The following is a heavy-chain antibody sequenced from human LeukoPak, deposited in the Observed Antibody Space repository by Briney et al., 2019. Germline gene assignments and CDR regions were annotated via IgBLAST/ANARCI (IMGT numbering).Heavy chain of an antibody. CDR2: IYPGDSDT. J-gene: IGHJ4*02. D-gene: IGHD4-17*01. CDR3: MRHGDYVPGDY. CDR1: GYSFNNYW. V-gene: IGHV5-51*01. Sequence: GESLKISCKGSGYSFNNYWIGWVRQMPGKGLEWMGIIYPGDSDTRYSPSFQGQVTISADKPINTAYLQWSSLKASDTAMYYCMRHGDYVPGDYWGQGTLVTVSS.